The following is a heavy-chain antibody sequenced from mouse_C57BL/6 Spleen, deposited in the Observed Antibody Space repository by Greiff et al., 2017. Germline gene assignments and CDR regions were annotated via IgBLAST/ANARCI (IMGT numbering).Heavy chain of an antibody. J-gene: IGHJ4*01. V-gene: IGHV1-55*01. CDR3: AKGAQATLYAMDY. Sequence: VQLQQPGAELVKPGASVKMSCKASGYTFTSYWITWVKQSPGQGLEWIGDIYPGSGSTTYNEKFKIKATLTVDTSSSTAYMQLSSLTSEASAVYYCAKGAQATLYAMDYWGQGTSVTVSS. D-gene: IGHD3-2*02. CDR1: GYTFTSYW. CDR2: IYPGSGST.